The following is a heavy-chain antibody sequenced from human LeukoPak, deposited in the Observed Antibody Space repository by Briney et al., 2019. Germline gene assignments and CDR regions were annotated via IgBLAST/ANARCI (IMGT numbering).Heavy chain of an antibody. CDR1: GDRVFSNSAA. CDR3: ARVGITGTYNWFDP. V-gene: IGHV6-1*01. Sequence: SQTLSLTCAISGDRVFSNSAAWNWIRQSPSRGLEWLGRTYYRSKWYNDYAVSVKSRITINPDTSKNQFSLQLNSVTPEDTAVYYCARVGITGTYNWFDPWGQGTLVTVSS. D-gene: IGHD1-20*01. CDR2: TYYRSKWYN. J-gene: IGHJ5*02.